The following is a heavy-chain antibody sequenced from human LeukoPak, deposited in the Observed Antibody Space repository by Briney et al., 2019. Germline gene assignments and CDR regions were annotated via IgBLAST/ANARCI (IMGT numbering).Heavy chain of an antibody. D-gene: IGHD3-16*01. CDR3: ARCVKVLSRYAKKFYYFDY. V-gene: IGHV1-2*06. Sequence: GASVKVSCKASGYTFTGYYMHWVRQAPGHGLEWMGRINPNSGGTNYAQKFQGRVTMTRDTSVSTAYMELSRLRSDDTAVYYCARCVKVLSRYAKKFYYFDYWGQGTLVTVSS. J-gene: IGHJ4*02. CDR2: INPNSGGT. CDR1: GYTFTGYY.